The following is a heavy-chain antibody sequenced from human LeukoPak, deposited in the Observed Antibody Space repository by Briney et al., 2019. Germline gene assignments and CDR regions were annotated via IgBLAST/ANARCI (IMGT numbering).Heavy chain of an antibody. CDR1: GITFSSYP. CDR3: AKDSYSSSSHHDY. J-gene: IGHJ4*02. D-gene: IGHD6-13*01. Sequence: GGSLRLSCAASGITFSSYPMTWVRQAPGKGLEWVSAISGSGGSTYYADSVKGRFTISRDNSKNTLYLQMNSLRAEDTAVYYCAKDSYSSSSHHDYWGQGTLVTVSS. V-gene: IGHV3-23*01. CDR2: ISGSGGST.